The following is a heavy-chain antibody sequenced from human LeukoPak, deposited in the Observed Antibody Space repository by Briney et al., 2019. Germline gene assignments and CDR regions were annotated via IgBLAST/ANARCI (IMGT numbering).Heavy chain of an antibody. Sequence: ASVKVSCKASGYTFTSYDINWVRQATGQGLEWMGWMNPNSGNTGYAQKFQGRVTMTRNTSISTAYMELSSLRSEDTAVYYCARGTPGYYGSGSSNWFDPWGQGTLVIVSS. CDR1: GYTFTSYD. CDR3: ARGTPGYYGSGSSNWFDP. J-gene: IGHJ5*02. D-gene: IGHD3-10*01. CDR2: MNPNSGNT. V-gene: IGHV1-8*01.